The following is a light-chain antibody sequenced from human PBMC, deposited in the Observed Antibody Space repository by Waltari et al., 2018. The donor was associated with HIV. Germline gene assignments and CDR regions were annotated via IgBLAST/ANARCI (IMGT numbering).Light chain of an antibody. CDR1: SSDVGGYNY. V-gene: IGLV2-11*01. CDR3: CSYAGGYTLV. J-gene: IGLJ3*02. Sequence: QSALTQPRSVSGSPGQSVTISCTGTSSDVGGYNYVSWYQQHPGKAPKLMIYAVTKRPSGVPDRFSGSKSGNTASLTISGLQAEDEADYFCCSYAGGYTLVFGGGTKLTVL. CDR2: AVT.